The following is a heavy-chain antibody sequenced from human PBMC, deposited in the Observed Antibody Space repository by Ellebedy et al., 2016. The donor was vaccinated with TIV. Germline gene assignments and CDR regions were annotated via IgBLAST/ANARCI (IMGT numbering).Heavy chain of an antibody. J-gene: IGHJ4*02. CDR1: GGSFSGYY. CDR2: INHSGST. D-gene: IGHD3-16*01. V-gene: IGHV4-34*01. CDR3: ARGPNYVRGSYKYFYY. Sequence: MPSETLSLTCAVYGGSFSGYYWSWIRQPPGKGLEWIGEINHSGSTNYNPSLKSRVTISVDTSKNQFSLKLRSVTAADTAVYYCARGPNYVRGSYKYFYYWGPGMLVTVSS.